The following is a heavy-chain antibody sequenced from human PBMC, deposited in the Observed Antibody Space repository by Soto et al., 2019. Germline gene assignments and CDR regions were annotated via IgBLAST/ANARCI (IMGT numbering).Heavy chain of an antibody. CDR1: GATFGNTA. V-gene: IGHV1-69*12. D-gene: IGHD3-3*01. CDR2: IVPLFGTA. J-gene: IGHJ5*02. CDR3: ARDGDPGYSFWSGPLGGGRFDP. Sequence: QVQLVQSGAEVKEPGSSVNVSCKTSGATFGNTAVTWVRQAPGQGLEWIGGIVPLFGTANYAQQFRGRVTITADESTSTAYMELSSLRTDDTAVYYCARDGDPGYSFWSGPLGGGRFDPWGQGTLVTVSS.